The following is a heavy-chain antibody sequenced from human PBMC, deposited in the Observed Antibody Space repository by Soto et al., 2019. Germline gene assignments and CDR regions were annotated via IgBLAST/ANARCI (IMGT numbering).Heavy chain of an antibody. J-gene: IGHJ6*02. V-gene: IGHV4-59*01. Sequence: QVQLQESGPGLVKPSETLSLTCTVSGGSISSYYWSWIRQPPGKGLEWIGYIYYSGSTNYNPSLKSRVTISVDTSKNQFSLKLSSVTAADTAVYYCARGPPGQGIAAAGTYYYYYYGMDVWGQGTTVTVSS. CDR2: IYYSGST. D-gene: IGHD6-13*01. CDR1: GGSISSYY. CDR3: ARGPPGQGIAAAGTYYYYYYGMDV.